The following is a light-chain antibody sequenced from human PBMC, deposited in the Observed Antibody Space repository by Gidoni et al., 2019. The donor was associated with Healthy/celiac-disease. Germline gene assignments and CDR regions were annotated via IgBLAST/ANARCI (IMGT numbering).Light chain of an antibody. CDR3: SSYTSSSTRV. CDR1: SSDVGGYNY. CDR2: EVS. V-gene: IGLV2-14*01. J-gene: IGLJ3*02. Sequence: QSALTQPASVSGSPGQSITISCTGTSSDVGGYNYVSWSQQHPGKAPKLMIYEVSNRPSGVSNRFSGSKSGNTASLTISGLQAEDEADYYCSSYTSSSTRVFGGGTKLTVL.